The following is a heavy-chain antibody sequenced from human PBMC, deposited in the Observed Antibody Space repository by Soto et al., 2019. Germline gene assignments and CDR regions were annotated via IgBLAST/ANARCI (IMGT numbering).Heavy chain of an antibody. V-gene: IGHV4-59*11. CDR1: GGSISAHY. CDR3: ARDEGITGTLVN. CDR2: IYYSGST. J-gene: IGHJ4*02. Sequence: PSETLSLTCTVSGGSISAHYWSWIRQFPGKGLEWIGYIYYSGSTNYNPSLKSGVTISIDTSKSQFSLKLSSVTAADTAVYYCARDEGITGTLVNWGQGTLVTVSS. D-gene: IGHD1-20*01.